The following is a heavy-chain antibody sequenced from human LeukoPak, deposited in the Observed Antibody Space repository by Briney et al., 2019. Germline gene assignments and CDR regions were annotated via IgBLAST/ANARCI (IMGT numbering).Heavy chain of an antibody. CDR3: AKVRTGHYFDY. D-gene: IGHD3/OR15-3a*01. V-gene: IGHV3-23*01. J-gene: IGHJ4*02. Sequence: SGGSLRLSCAASGFTFTHYAMSWVRQAPGKGLEWVSSISSSGGSTYYADSVKGRFTISRDDSKNTLYVQMNSLRAEDTAVYYCAKVRTGHYFDYWGQGTLVTVSS. CDR2: ISSSGGST. CDR1: GFTFTHYA.